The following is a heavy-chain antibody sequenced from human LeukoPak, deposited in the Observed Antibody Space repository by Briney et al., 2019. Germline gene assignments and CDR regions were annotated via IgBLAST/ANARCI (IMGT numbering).Heavy chain of an antibody. J-gene: IGHJ4*02. V-gene: IGHV3-30-3*01. Sequence: GGSLRLSCAASGFTFSSYAMHWVRQAPGKGLEWVAVISYDGSNKYYADSVKGRFTISRDNSKNTLYLQMNSLRAEDTAVYYCAREFILEWLLIDYWGQGTLVTVSS. CDR3: AREFILEWLLIDY. CDR1: GFTFSSYA. D-gene: IGHD3-3*01. CDR2: ISYDGSNK.